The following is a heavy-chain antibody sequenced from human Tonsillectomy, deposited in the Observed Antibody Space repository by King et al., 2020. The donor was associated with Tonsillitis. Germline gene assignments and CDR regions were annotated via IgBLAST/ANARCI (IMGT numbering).Heavy chain of an antibody. D-gene: IGHD3-22*01. CDR2: IIPIFGTA. J-gene: IGHJ3*02. CDR3: ARLPNYVDSSLDAFDI. Sequence: QLVQSGAEVKKPGSSVKVSCKASGGTFSSYAISWVRQAPGQGLEWMGGIIPIFGTANYAQKFQGRVTITADESTSTAYMALSSLRSEDTAVYYCARLPNYVDSSLDAFDIWGQGTMVTVSS. V-gene: IGHV1-69*12. CDR1: GGTFSSYA.